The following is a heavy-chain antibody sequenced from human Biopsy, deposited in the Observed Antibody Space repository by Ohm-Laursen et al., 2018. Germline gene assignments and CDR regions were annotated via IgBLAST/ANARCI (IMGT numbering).Heavy chain of an antibody. Sequence: SLRLSCAASGFTFSDSAIYWVCQASGQGLERVGRITSKANSYATAYVGSVKGRFTISRDDSKNTAYLQMNSLKAEDTAVYYCTRALEELLDYWGQGTLVTVSS. D-gene: IGHD1-26*01. CDR1: GFTFSDSA. CDR3: TRALEELLDY. V-gene: IGHV3-73*01. CDR2: ITSKANSYAT. J-gene: IGHJ4*02.